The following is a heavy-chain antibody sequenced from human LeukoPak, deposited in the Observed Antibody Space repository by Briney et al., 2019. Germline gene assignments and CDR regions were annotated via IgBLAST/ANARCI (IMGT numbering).Heavy chain of an antibody. Sequence: GSLRLSCAASGITFSRSWMSWVRQPPGKGLEWIGSIYYTGITYYNPSLKSRLTISVDTSKNQVSLKVPSLTAADTAVYYCVRLIEGSPADYWGQGTLVTVSS. V-gene: IGHV4-39*01. CDR3: VRLIEGSPADY. CDR2: IYYTGIT. J-gene: IGHJ4*02. CDR1: GITFSRSW. D-gene: IGHD1-26*01.